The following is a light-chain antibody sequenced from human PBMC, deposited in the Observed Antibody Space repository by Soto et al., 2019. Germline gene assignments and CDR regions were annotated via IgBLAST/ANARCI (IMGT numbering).Light chain of an antibody. CDR1: ESVISSY. Sequence: EIVLTQSPGTLSLSPGERATLSCRASESVISSYLAWYQQKPGQAPRLLIYGSSTRAPGIPDRFSGSGSGTDFTLSISRLEPEDFAVYYCQQYGNSIYTFGQGTKLEIK. J-gene: IGKJ2*01. CDR3: QQYGNSIYT. V-gene: IGKV3-20*01. CDR2: GSS.